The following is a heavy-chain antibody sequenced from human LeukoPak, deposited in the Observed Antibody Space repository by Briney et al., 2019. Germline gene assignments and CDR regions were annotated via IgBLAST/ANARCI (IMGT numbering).Heavy chain of an antibody. V-gene: IGHV7-4-1*02. CDR1: GYSFTSDA. Sequence: ASVTVSCTASGYSFTSDAMNWVRRAPGPGLEFMGRIHTNTGDPTNARGFTGRFVFSMDTSVSTAYLQINSLKAADTGIYFCARLGGESWGQGTLVIVSS. D-gene: IGHD3-16*01. CDR2: IHTNTGDP. J-gene: IGHJ5*02. CDR3: ARLGGES.